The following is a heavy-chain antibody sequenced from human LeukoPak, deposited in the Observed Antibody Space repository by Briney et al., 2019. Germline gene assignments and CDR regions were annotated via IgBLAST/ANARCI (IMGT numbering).Heavy chain of an antibody. CDR1: GFTFSSYA. V-gene: IGHV3-30-3*01. J-gene: IGHJ4*02. Sequence: GGSLRLSCAASGFTFSSYAMHWVRQAPGKGLEWVAVISYDGSNKYYADSVKGRFTISRDNSKNTLCLQMNSLRAEDTAVYYCAREAYYYGSGSYSNFDYWGQGTLVTVSS. CDR3: AREAYYYGSGSYSNFDY. D-gene: IGHD3-10*01. CDR2: ISYDGSNK.